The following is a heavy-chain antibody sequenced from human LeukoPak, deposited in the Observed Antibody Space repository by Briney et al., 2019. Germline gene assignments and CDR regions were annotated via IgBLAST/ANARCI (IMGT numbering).Heavy chain of an antibody. CDR3: AXWXXXXVVVXXXLXYYXXMDV. CDR2: IIPIFGTA. D-gene: IGHD2-2*01. J-gene: IGHJ6*02. CDR1: GGTFSSYA. V-gene: IGHV1-69*13. Sequence: ASVKVSCKASGGTFSSYAISWVRQAPGQGLEWMGGIIPIFGTANYAQKFQGRVTITADESTSTAYMELRSLRSEDTAVYYWAXWXXXXVVVXXXLXYYXXMDVWGQGTTVTVSS.